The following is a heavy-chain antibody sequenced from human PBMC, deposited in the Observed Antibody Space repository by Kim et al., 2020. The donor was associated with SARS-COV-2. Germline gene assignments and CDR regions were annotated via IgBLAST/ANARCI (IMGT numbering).Heavy chain of an antibody. D-gene: IGHD2-21*02. CDR3: AKYPSVTASGSFDY. J-gene: IGHJ4*02. V-gene: IGHV3-23*01. Sequence: ADSGKGRFTISRDNTKNTLYLQMTSLRAEDTAVYYCAKYPSVTASGSFDYWGQGTLVTVSS.